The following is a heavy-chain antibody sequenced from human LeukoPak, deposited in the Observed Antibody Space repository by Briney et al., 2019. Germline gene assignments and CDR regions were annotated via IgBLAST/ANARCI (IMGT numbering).Heavy chain of an antibody. CDR3: ARPIAVAGTTTNWFDP. Sequence: SETPSLTCTVSGGSISSSSYYWGRIRQPPGKGLEWIGSIYYSGSTYYNPSLKSRVTISVDTSKNQFSLKLSSVTAADTAVYYCARPIAVAGTTTNWFDPWGQGTLVTVSS. CDR1: GGSISSSSYY. V-gene: IGHV4-39*01. CDR2: IYYSGST. J-gene: IGHJ5*02. D-gene: IGHD6-19*01.